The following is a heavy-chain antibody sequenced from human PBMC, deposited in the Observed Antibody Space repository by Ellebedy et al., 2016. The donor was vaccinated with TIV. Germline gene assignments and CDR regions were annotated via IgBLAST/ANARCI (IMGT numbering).Heavy chain of an antibody. Sequence: GESLKISCADSGYPFSTYTMNWVRQAPGTGLEWVPSIRSGSIYIDYADSVKGRFTISRDNARNSLYLKMNSLRAEDTAVYNCARGVGTHHSYYFDYWGQGTLVSVSS. J-gene: IGHJ4*02. CDR1: GYPFSTYT. V-gene: IGHV3-21*06. CDR2: IRSGSIYI. CDR3: ARGVGTHHSYYFDY. D-gene: IGHD4-23*01.